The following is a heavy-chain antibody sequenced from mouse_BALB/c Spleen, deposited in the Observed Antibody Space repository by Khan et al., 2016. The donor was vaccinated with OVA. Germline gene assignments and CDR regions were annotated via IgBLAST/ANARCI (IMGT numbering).Heavy chain of an antibody. CDR1: GYTFTNYW. CDR2: IYPSDSYT. CDR3: IREDFDY. J-gene: IGHJ2*01. V-gene: IGHV1-69*02. Sequence: QVQLQQSGAELVRPGASVKLSCKASGYTFTNYWINWVKQRPGQGLEWIGNIYPSDSYTNYNQKFKDKATLTVDKSSSTAYMQLSSPTSEDSAVYYCIREDFDYWGQGTTLTVSS.